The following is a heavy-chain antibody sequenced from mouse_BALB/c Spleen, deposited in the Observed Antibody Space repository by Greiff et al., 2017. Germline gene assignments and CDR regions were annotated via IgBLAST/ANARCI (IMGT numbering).Heavy chain of an antibody. CDR3: ARGDLDYYSSWAMDY. CDR1: GYTFTSYT. D-gene: IGHD2-5*01. Sequence: QVQLKQSGAELARPGASVKMSCKASGYTFTSYTMHWVKQRPGQGLEWIGYINPSSGYTNYNQKFKDKATLTADKSSSTAYMQLSSLTSEDSAVYYCARGDLDYYSSWAMDYWGQGTTVTVSS. J-gene: IGHJ4*01. V-gene: IGHV1-4*01. CDR2: INPSSGYT.